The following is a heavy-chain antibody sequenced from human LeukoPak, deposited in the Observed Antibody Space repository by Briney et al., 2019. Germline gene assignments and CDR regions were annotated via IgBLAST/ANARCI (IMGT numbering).Heavy chain of an antibody. CDR3: VRSTGGDWYTFDT. J-gene: IGHJ3*02. CDR1: GFTFSSYS. Sequence: GGSLRLSCAASGFTFSSYSMNWVRQAPGKGLEWVSSISSSSNYIYYADSVKGRFTISRDNAKNSLNLQMNSLRAEDTSVYFCVRSTGGDWYTFDTWGQGTMVTVSS. CDR2: ISSSSNYI. D-gene: IGHD2-21*02. V-gene: IGHV3-21*01.